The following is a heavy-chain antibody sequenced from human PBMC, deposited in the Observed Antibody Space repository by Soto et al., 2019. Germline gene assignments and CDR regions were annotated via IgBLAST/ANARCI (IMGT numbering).Heavy chain of an antibody. J-gene: IGHJ6*02. CDR3: AKGPLRLPDYGDYADYSYGMDV. Sequence: QMKLVESGGGVVQPGTSLRLSCVASGFTFSAFGMHWVRQAPGKGLEWVAISSYGGSNKYYGDSVQGRFTISRDNSRDTLYLQMNSLRDEDTAVYYCAKGPLRLPDYGDYADYSYGMDVWGQGTTVTFSS. CDR2: SSYGGSNK. D-gene: IGHD4-17*01. CDR1: GFTFSAFG. V-gene: IGHV3-30*18.